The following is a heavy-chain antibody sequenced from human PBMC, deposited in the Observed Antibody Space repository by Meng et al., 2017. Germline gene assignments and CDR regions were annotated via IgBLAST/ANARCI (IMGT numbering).Heavy chain of an antibody. Sequence: ASVKVSCKPSGYNFPDYYIHWVRRAPGQGLEWMGRINPKSGDTHYAQKFQARVTMTGDTSISTAYMELSGLRSDDTAMYYCARAYSSGYYYFDYFDYWGQGTLVTVSS. J-gene: IGHJ4*02. V-gene: IGHV1-2*06. D-gene: IGHD3-22*01. CDR1: GYNFPDYY. CDR2: INPKSGDT. CDR3: ARAYSSGYYYFDYFDY.